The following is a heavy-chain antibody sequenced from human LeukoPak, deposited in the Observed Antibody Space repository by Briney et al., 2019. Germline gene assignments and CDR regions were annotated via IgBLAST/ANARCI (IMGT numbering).Heavy chain of an antibody. D-gene: IGHD3-10*01. V-gene: IGHV1-8*01. Sequence: ASVKVSCKASGYTFTSYDINWVRQATGQGLEWMGWMNPNSGNTGYAQKFQGRVTMTRNTSISTAYMELSSLRSEDTAVYYCARAGRDDGSGSYEDWGQGTLVTVSS. J-gene: IGHJ4*02. CDR1: GYTFTSYD. CDR3: ARAGRDDGSGSYED. CDR2: MNPNSGNT.